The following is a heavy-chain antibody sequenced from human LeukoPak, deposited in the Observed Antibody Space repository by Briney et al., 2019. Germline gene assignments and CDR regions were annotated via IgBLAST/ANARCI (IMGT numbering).Heavy chain of an antibody. V-gene: IGHV4-59*01. CDR2: IYYSGST. Sequence: PSETLSLTCTVSGGSISSYYWSWIRQPPGKGLEWIGYIYYSGSTNYNPSLKSRVTISVDTSKNQFSLKLSSVTAADTAVYCCARLSAAGVDYWGQGTLVTVSS. J-gene: IGHJ4*02. CDR1: GGSISSYY. D-gene: IGHD6-13*01. CDR3: ARLSAAGVDY.